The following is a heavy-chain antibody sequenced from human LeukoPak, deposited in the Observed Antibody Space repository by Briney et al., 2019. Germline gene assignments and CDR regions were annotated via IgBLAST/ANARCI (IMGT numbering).Heavy chain of an antibody. D-gene: IGHD1-7*01. Sequence: GGSLRLSCAASGFTFSSHSMNWVRQAPGKGLEWVSYISSSGNTIYYADSVKGRFTISRDNAKNSLYLQMNSLRAEDTAMYYCARGTFNWNSYLDFWGQGTLVTVSS. J-gene: IGHJ4*02. CDR1: GFTFSSHS. CDR2: ISSSGNTI. V-gene: IGHV3-48*04. CDR3: ARGTFNWNSYLDF.